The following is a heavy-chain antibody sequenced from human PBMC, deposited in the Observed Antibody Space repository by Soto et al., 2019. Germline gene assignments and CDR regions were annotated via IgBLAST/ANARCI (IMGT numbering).Heavy chain of an antibody. CDR3: ARLGDYDSSGTFSY. D-gene: IGHD3-22*01. Sequence: SETLSLTCAVYGGSFSGYYWSWIRQPPGKGLEWIGEINHSGSTNYNPSLKSRVTISVDTSKNQFSLKLSSVTAADTAVYYCARLGDYDSSGTFSYWGQGTLVTVSS. J-gene: IGHJ4*02. CDR1: GGSFSGYY. CDR2: INHSGST. V-gene: IGHV4-34*01.